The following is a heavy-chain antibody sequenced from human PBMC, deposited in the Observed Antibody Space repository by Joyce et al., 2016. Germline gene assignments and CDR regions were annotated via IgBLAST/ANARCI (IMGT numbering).Heavy chain of an antibody. V-gene: IGHV3-30*04. CDR2: MSYDGKNT. Sequence: QVKLVESGGGVVQPGRSLRLSCAASGFTFSGHSMPWVRQAPGKGLDWVAIMSYDGKNTYYGDSMKGRFTISRDNSKNTVYLQVDSLRTEDTAVYYCARDGPKTTWDPGYYFDFWGQGTLVTVSS. D-gene: IGHD1-14*01. J-gene: IGHJ4*02. CDR1: GFTFSGHS. CDR3: ARDGPKTTWDPGYYFDF.